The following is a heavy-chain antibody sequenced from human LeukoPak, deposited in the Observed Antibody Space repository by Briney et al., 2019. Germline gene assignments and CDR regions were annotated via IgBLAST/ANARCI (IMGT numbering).Heavy chain of an antibody. Sequence: ASVKVSCKASGYTFTGYYMHWVRQAPGQGLEWMGWINPNSGGTNYAQKFQGRVTMTRDTSISTAYMELSRLRSDDTAVYYCAREGIVVGNWFDPWGQGTLVTVSS. J-gene: IGHJ5*02. D-gene: IGHD3-22*01. CDR1: GYTFTGYY. CDR2: INPNSGGT. CDR3: AREGIVVGNWFDP. V-gene: IGHV1-2*02.